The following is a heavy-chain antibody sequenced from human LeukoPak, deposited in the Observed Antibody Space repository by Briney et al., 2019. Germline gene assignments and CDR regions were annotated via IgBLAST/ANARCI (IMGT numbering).Heavy chain of an antibody. V-gene: IGHV3-11*04. CDR2: ISSSGSTI. Sequence: PGGSLRLSCAACGFTFSDYYMSWIRQAPGKGLEWVSYISSSGSTIYYADSVKGRFTISRDNAKNSLYLQMNSLRAEDTAVYYCARDYYDSSGYPVGVFDIWGQGTMVTVSS. CDR1: GFTFSDYY. J-gene: IGHJ3*02. CDR3: ARDYYDSSGYPVGVFDI. D-gene: IGHD3-22*01.